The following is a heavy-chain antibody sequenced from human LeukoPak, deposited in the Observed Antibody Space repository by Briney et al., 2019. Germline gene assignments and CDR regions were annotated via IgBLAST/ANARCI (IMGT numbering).Heavy chain of an antibody. CDR3: ARGGARYLDA. D-gene: IGHD3-9*01. CDR1: GFTFSSYT. Sequence: GGSLRLSCVASGFTFSSYTMGWARQAPGKGLEWVAKMKEDGSDIHYVDSVKGRFTICRDNAKNSLCLQMSSLRVEDTAIYYCARGGARYLDAWGQGILVTVSS. V-gene: IGHV3-7*01. CDR2: MKEDGSDI. J-gene: IGHJ5*02.